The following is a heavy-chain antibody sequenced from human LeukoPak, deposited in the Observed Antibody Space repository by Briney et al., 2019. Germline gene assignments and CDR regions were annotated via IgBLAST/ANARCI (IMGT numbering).Heavy chain of an antibody. V-gene: IGHV1-18*01. D-gene: IGHD5-18*01. CDR1: GYTFTSYG. Sequence: ASVKVSCKASGYTFTSYGISWVRRAPGQGLEWMGWINAYNGNTNYAQKLQGRVTMTTDTSTSTAYMELRSLRSDDTAVYYCARDRGGLIQLWLNDYWGQGTLVTVSS. CDR3: ARDRGGLIQLWLNDY. CDR2: INAYNGNT. J-gene: IGHJ4*02.